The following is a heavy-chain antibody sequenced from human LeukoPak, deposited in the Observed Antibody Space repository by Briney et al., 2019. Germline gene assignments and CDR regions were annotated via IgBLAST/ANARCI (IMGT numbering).Heavy chain of an antibody. D-gene: IGHD3-3*01. V-gene: IGHV4-39*01. CDR3: AGHKYYNFWGSFNWFDP. CDR2: IYHGGST. J-gene: IGHJ5*02. CDR1: GASIINNNYY. Sequence: SETLSLTCFVSGASIINNNYYWAWLRQPPGKGLEWIGSIYHGGSTSYNPSLKSRVTISVDTSKSHSTLKLNSVTAADTAVYSCAGHKYYNFWGSFNWFDPWGQGTLVTVSS.